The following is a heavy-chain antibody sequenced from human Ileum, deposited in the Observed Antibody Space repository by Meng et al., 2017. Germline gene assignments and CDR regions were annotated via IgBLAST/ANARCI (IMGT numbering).Heavy chain of an antibody. CDR3: ASGYGSGGSCYGGAPN. D-gene: IGHD2-15*01. CDR1: GFTLSSYA. CDR2: ISYDGSSK. J-gene: IGHJ4*02. Sequence: GESLKISCEASGFTLSSYAMHWVRQAPGKGLEWVSVISYDGSSKYYADSVKGRFTISRDNSKNTLYLQMNSLRAEDTAVYYCASGYGSGGSCYGGAPNWGQGTLVTVSS. V-gene: IGHV3-30*01.